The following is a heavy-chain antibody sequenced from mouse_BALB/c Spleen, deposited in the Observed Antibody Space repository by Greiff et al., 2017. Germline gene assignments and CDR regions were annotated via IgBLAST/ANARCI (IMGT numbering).Heavy chain of an antibody. Sequence: VQLQQSGAELVRPGASVTLSCKASGYTFTDYEMHWVKQTPVHGLEWIGAIDPETGGTAYNQKFKGKATLTADKSSSTAYMELRSLTSEDSAVYYCPLHDGYYPYWGQGTLVTVSA. CDR1: GYTFTDYE. CDR3: PLHDGYYPY. V-gene: IGHV1-15*01. D-gene: IGHD2-3*01. J-gene: IGHJ3*01. CDR2: IDPETGGT.